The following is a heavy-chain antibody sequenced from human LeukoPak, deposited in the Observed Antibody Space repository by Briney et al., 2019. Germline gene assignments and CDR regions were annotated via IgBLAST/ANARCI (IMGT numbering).Heavy chain of an antibody. V-gene: IGHV3-48*01. D-gene: IGHD3-10*01. CDR3: ASTYYYGSGRAYYFDY. J-gene: IGHJ4*02. Sequence: PGGSLRLSCAASGFTFSSYSMNWVRQAPGKGLEWVSYISSSSSTIYYADSVKGRFTISRDNAKNSLYLRMNSLRAEDTAVYYCASTYYYGSGRAYYFDYWGQGTLVTVS. CDR1: GFTFSSYS. CDR2: ISSSSSTI.